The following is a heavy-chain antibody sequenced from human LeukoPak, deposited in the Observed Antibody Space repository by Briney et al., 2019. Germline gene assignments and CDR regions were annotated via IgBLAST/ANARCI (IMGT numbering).Heavy chain of an antibody. Sequence: SETLSLTCTVSGGSISIYYWSWIRQPQGKGLEWIGEINHSGSTNYNPSLKSRVTISVDTSKNQFSLKLSSVTAADTAVYYCARGPYCSSTSCHDFDYWGQGTLVTVSS. CDR1: GGSISIYY. CDR2: INHSGST. D-gene: IGHD2-2*01. V-gene: IGHV4-34*01. CDR3: ARGPYCSSTSCHDFDY. J-gene: IGHJ4*02.